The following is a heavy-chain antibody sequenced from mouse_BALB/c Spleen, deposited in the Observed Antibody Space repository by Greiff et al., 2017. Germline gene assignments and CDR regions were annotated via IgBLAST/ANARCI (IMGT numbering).Heavy chain of an antibody. J-gene: IGHJ4*01. CDR1: GFTFSDYG. V-gene: IGHV5-15*02. Sequence: EVQVVESGGGLVQPGGSRKLSCAASGFTFSDYGMAWVRQAPGKGPEWVAFISNLAYSIYYADTVTGRFTISRENAQNTLYLEMSSLMSEDTAMYYCARGGLRPYYAMDYWGQGTSVTVSS. CDR2: ISNLAYSI. CDR3: ARGGLRPYYAMDY. D-gene: IGHD2-4*01.